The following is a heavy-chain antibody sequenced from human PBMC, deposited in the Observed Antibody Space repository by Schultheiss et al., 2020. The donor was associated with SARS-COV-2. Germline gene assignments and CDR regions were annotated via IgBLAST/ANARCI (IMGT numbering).Heavy chain of an antibody. D-gene: IGHD1-26*01. V-gene: IGHV3-21*04. Sequence: GGSLRLSCAASGFTFSSYSMNWVRQAPGKGLEWVSSISSSSSYIYYADSVKGRFTISRDNSKNTLYLQMNSLRAEDTAVYYCAKGGVVGAQGDDAFDIWGQGTMVTVSS. CDR2: ISSSSSYI. CDR3: AKGGVVGAQGDDAFDI. J-gene: IGHJ3*02. CDR1: GFTFSSYS.